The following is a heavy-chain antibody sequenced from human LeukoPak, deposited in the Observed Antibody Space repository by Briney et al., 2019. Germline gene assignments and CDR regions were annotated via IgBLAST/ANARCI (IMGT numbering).Heavy chain of an antibody. Sequence: ASVKVSCKSSGYTFTIYGISWGRQAPGQGLEWMGWISAYNSNTNNAQKLHGKVTMTTDTSTTTATMELRSMRSDDTAVYYWARLPVTLEDRDFWSGSSWFDPWGQGTLVTVSS. V-gene: IGHV1-18*01. D-gene: IGHD3-3*01. CDR2: ISAYNSNT. CDR3: ARLPVTLEDRDFWSGSSWFDP. J-gene: IGHJ5*02. CDR1: GYTFTIYG.